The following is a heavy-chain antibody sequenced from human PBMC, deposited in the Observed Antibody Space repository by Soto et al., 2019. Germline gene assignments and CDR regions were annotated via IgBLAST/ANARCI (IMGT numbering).Heavy chain of an antibody. V-gene: IGHV3-49*04. CDR1: GFTFGDYA. CDR2: IRSKAYGGTT. Sequence: LRLSCTASGFTFGDYAMSWVRQAPGKGLEWVGFIRSKAYGGTTEYAASVKGRFTISRDDSKSIAYLQMNSLKTEDTAVYYCTRDHLALYYFDYWGQGTLVTVSS. J-gene: IGHJ4*02. CDR3: TRDHLALYYFDY.